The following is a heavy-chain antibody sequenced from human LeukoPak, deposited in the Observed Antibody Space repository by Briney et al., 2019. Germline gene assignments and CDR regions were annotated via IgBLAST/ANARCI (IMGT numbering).Heavy chain of an antibody. CDR2: INHSGST. CDR3: ASGDDSSGYYYAY. CDR1: GGSFSGYY. J-gene: IGHJ4*02. D-gene: IGHD3-22*01. Sequence: SETLSLTCAVYGGSFSGYYWSWIRQPPGKGLEWIGEINHSGSTNYNPSLKSRVTISVDTSKNQFSLKLSSVTAADTAVYYCASGDDSSGYYYAYWGQGTLVTVPS. V-gene: IGHV4-34*01.